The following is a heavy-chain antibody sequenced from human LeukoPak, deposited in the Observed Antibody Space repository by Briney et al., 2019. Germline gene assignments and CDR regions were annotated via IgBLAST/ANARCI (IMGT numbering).Heavy chain of an antibody. V-gene: IGHV1-46*01. J-gene: IGHJ4*02. CDR2: INPSGGST. D-gene: IGHD3-9*01. Sequence: ASVKVSCKASGYTFTSYFMHWVRQASGQGLEWMGIINPSGGSTTYAQKFQGRVTMTRDTSTSTVYMGLRSLRSEDTAVYYCSRGPSASDWFVFGGPYWGQGTLVTVSS. CDR1: GYTFTSYF. CDR3: SRGPSASDWFVFGGPY.